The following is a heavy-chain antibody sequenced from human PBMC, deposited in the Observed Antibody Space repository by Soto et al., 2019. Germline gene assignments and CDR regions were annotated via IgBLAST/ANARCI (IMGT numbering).Heavy chain of an antibody. CDR1: GFTFDDYA. J-gene: IGHJ4*02. D-gene: IGHD6-13*01. Sequence: GGSLRLSCAASGFTFDDYAMHWVRQAPGKGLEWVSGISWNSGSIGYADSVKGRFTISRDNAKNTLYLQMNSLRAEDTAVYYCAKGRGSSWVIDYWGQGTLVTVSS. V-gene: IGHV3-9*01. CDR2: ISWNSGSI. CDR3: AKGRGSSWVIDY.